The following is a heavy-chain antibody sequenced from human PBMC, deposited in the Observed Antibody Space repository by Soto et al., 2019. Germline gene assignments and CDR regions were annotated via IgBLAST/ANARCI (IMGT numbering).Heavy chain of an antibody. J-gene: IGHJ4*02. Sequence: GASLKVSCKASGYTFTSYDINWVRQATGQGLEWMGWMNPNSGNTGYAQKFQGRVTMTRNTSISTAYMELSSLRSEDTAVYYCARGAGILRYFDWLYFDYWGQGTLVTVSS. CDR3: ARGAGILRYFDWLYFDY. D-gene: IGHD3-9*01. CDR1: GYTFTSYD. CDR2: MNPNSGNT. V-gene: IGHV1-8*01.